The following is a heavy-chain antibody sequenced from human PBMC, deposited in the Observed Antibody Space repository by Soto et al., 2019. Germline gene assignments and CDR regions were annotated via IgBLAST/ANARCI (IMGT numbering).Heavy chain of an antibody. V-gene: IGHV3-48*01. CDR1: GFTFSSYS. CDR2: ISSSSSTI. CDR3: ARWEQPLFDY. J-gene: IGHJ4*02. D-gene: IGHD1-1*01. Sequence: PGGSLRLSCAASGFTFSSYSMNWVRQAPGKGLEWVSYISSSSSTIYYADSVKGRFTISRDNSKNTLYLQMNSLRAEDTAVYYCARWEQPLFDYWGQGTLVTVSS.